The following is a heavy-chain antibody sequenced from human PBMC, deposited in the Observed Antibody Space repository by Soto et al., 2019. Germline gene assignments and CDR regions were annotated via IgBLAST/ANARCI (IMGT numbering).Heavy chain of an antibody. D-gene: IGHD1-26*01. J-gene: IGHJ4*02. CDR2: IYYDGRNK. V-gene: IGHV3-33*01. CDR3: ARDLGELWPSVGGY. CDR1: GFTFNTYG. Sequence: QVQLVESGGGVVQPGRSLRLSCAASGFTFNTYGMHWVRQAPGKGLEWVAVIYYDGRNKYYADSVKGRFTISRDNSKNTLNLQMNRLSVEDTAVYYCARDLGELWPSVGGYWGQGTLVTVSS.